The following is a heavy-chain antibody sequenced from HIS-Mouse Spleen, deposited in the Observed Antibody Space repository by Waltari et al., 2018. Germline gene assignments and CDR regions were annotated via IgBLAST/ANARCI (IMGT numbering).Heavy chain of an antibody. CDR3: AREIPYSSSWYDWYFDL. Sequence: QLQLQESGPGLVQPSATLSLPCTVPGGSISSRSYFLGWIRQPPGTGLDWIGSIFYSGSTYYNPSLKSRVTISVDTSKNQFSLKLSSVTAADTAVYYCAREIPYSSSWYDWYFDLWGRGTLVTVSS. D-gene: IGHD6-13*01. CDR2: IFYSGST. CDR1: GGSISSRSYF. J-gene: IGHJ2*01. V-gene: IGHV4-39*07.